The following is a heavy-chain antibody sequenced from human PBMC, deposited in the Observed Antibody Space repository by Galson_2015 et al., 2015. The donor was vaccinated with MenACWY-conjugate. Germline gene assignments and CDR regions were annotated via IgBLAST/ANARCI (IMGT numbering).Heavy chain of an antibody. V-gene: IGHV3-66*01. CDR2: IYRGDKT. Sequence: SLRLSCAASGFTVSSSYMTWVRQAPGKGLEWVSVIYRGDKTYYADSVKGRFTISRDNSESTLYLQMNSLRAEDTAVYYCARDSSGRITSNYGMDVWGQGTTVTVSS. CDR1: GFTVSSSY. J-gene: IGHJ6*02. CDR3: ARDSSGRITSNYGMDV. D-gene: IGHD3-3*01.